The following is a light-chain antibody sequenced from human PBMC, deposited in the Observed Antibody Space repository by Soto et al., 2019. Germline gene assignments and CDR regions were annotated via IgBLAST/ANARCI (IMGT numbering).Light chain of an antibody. V-gene: IGKV1-17*01. J-gene: IGKJ2*03. Sequence: DIQMTQSPSALSASVGDRVTITCRASQGIRNDLGWFQQKPGKAPKRLIYSASSLQSGVPSRFSGSGSGTDFTLTIGSVQPEDVATYSCLQQNSYPLSFGQENKLEIK. CDR3: LQQNSYPLS. CDR1: QGIRND. CDR2: SAS.